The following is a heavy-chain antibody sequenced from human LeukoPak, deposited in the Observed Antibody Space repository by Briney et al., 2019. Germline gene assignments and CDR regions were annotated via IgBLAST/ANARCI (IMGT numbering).Heavy chain of an antibody. Sequence: PGGSLRLSCAASGFTFSSYGMHWVRQAPGKGLEWVAFIRYDGSNKYYADSVKGRFTISRDNSKNTLYLQMNSLRAEDTAVYYCARLGYSSSWYKGWFDPWGQGTLVTVSS. CDR3: ARLGYSSSWYKGWFDP. CDR1: GFTFSSYG. J-gene: IGHJ5*02. D-gene: IGHD6-13*01. CDR2: IRYDGSNK. V-gene: IGHV3-30*02.